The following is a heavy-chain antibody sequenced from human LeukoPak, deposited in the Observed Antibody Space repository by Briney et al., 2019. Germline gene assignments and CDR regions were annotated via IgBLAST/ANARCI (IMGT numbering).Heavy chain of an antibody. CDR2: IRSKAYGGTT. V-gene: IGHV3-49*03. D-gene: IGHD3-10*01. CDR3: TREALTTMVRGALVFDY. CDR1: GFTFGDYA. Sequence: GGSLRLSCTASGFTFGDYAMSWFRQVPGKGLEWVGFIRSKAYGGTTEYAASVKGRFTISRDDSKSIAYLQMNSLKTEDTAVYYCTREALTTMVRGALVFDYWGQGTLVTVSS. J-gene: IGHJ4*02.